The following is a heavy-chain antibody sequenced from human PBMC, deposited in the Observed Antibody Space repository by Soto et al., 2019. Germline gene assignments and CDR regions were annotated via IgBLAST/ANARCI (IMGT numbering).Heavy chain of an antibody. J-gene: IGHJ6*02. CDR3: ARLSSDFRSGSLYVMDV. Sequence: PSETLSLTCTVSGGSISSSSYYWGWIRQPPGKGLEWIGSMYHSGSTYYNPSLKSPVTICVDTSKNQCSLKLSSVTAADTAVYYCARLSSDFRSGSLYVMDVWGQGTTVT. V-gene: IGHV4-39*01. D-gene: IGHD3-3*01. CDR2: MYHSGST. CDR1: GGSISSSSYY.